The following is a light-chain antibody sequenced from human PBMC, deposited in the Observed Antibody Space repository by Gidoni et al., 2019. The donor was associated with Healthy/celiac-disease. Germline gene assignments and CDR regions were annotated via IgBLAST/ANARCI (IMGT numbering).Light chain of an antibody. Sequence: DIVMTQSPASLAVSLGERATINCKSSQSVLYSSNNKNYLAWYQQKPGQPPKLLIYWASTRESGVPDRFSGSGSGTDFTLTISSLQAEDGAVYYCQQYYSTPTFGQGTKVEIK. CDR3: QQYYSTPT. CDR2: WAS. J-gene: IGKJ1*01. CDR1: QSVLYSSNNKNY. V-gene: IGKV4-1*01.